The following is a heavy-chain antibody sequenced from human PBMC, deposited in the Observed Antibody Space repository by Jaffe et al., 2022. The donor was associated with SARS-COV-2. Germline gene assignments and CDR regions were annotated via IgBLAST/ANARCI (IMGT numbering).Heavy chain of an antibody. D-gene: IGHD3-10*01. CDR3: ARGGFGYSLLTN. J-gene: IGHJ4*02. CDR2: IYYSGST. V-gene: IGHV4-39*01. CDR1: GGSISSSSYY. Sequence: QLQLQESGPGLVKPSETLSLTCTVSGGSISSSSYYWGWIRQPPGKGLEWIGSIYYSGSTYYNPSLKSRVTISVDTSKNQFSLKLSSVTAADTAVYYCARGGFGYSLLTNWGQGTLVTVSS.